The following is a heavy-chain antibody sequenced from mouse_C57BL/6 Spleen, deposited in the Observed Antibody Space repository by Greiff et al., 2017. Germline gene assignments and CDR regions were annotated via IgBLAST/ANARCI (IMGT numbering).Heavy chain of an antibody. CDR1: GYAFTSYW. CDR3: ARSTGTSYFDD. J-gene: IGHJ1*03. CDR2: IYPGDSDT. D-gene: IGHD3-3*01. V-gene: IGHV1-59*01. Sequence: VQLQQSGAELVRPGTSVKLSCKASGYAFTSYWMHWVKQRPGKGPEWIGVIYPGDSDTNYNEKFKGKATLTADTSSRPAYMQLSSLPSEDSAVYYCARSTGTSYFDDWGTGTTVTVSA.